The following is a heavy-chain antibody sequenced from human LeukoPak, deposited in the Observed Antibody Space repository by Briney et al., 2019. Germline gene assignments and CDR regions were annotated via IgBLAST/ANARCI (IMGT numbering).Heavy chain of an antibody. CDR3: ATKRITMVRGARALVGPIGY. V-gene: IGHV3-23*01. J-gene: IGHJ4*02. CDR1: GFTFSSYA. D-gene: IGHD3-10*01. CDR2: ISGSGGST. Sequence: GGSLRLSCAASGFTFSSYAMSWVRQAPGKGLEWVSAISGSGGSTYYADSVKGRFTISRDNSKNTLYLRMNSLRAEDTAVYYCATKRITMVRGARALVGPIGYWGQGTLVTVSS.